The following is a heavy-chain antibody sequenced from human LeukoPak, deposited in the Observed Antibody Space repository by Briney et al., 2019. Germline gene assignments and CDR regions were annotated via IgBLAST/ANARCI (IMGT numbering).Heavy chain of an antibody. Sequence: GGSLRLSCAASGFTFSTYSMNWVRQAPGKGLEWVSSISSTSGYISYTDSVKGRFTISRDNAKNSLYLQMNSLRAEDTAAYYCTRRHCTATNCYSFDHWGQGTLVTVS. CDR1: GFTFSTYS. D-gene: IGHD2-8*02. CDR3: TRRHCTATNCYSFDH. V-gene: IGHV3-21*01. CDR2: ISSTSGYI. J-gene: IGHJ4*02.